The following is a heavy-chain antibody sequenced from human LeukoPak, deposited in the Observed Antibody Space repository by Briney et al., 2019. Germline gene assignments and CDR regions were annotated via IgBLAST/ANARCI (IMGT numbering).Heavy chain of an antibody. Sequence: ASVKVSCKASGGTFSSYAISWVRQAPGQGLEWMGRIIPIFGTANYAQKFQGRVTITTDESTSTAYMDLSSLRAEDTAVYYCAREKDRSYDFWSGYGLDVWGKGTTVTVSS. V-gene: IGHV1-69*05. CDR1: GGTFSSYA. J-gene: IGHJ6*04. CDR3: AREKDRSYDFWSGYGLDV. D-gene: IGHD3-3*01. CDR2: IIPIFGTA.